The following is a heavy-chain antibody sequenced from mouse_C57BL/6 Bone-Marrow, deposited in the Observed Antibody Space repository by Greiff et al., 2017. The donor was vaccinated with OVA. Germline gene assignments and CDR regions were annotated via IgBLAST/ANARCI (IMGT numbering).Heavy chain of an antibody. D-gene: IGHD1-1*01. J-gene: IGHJ3*01. CDR2: IDPENGDT. V-gene: IGHV14-4*01. CDR3: TFISRGFAY. CDR1: GFNIKDDY. Sequence: VQLQQSGAELVRPGASVKLSCTASGFNIKDDYMHWVKQRPEQGLEWIGWIDPENGDTEYASKFQGKATITADTSSNTAYLQLSSLTSEDTAVYYCTFISRGFAYWGQGTLVTVSA.